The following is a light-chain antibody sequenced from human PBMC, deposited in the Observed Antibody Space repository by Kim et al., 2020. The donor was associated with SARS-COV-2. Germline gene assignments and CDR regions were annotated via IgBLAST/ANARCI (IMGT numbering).Light chain of an antibody. J-gene: IGLJ3*02. CDR3: QVWDSSSDHPV. Sequence: APGKTARIHVGGNNSGSKSVYWYQQKPGQAPVLVIYYDSDRPSGIPERFSGSNSGNTATLTISRVEAGDEADYYCQVWDSSSDHPVFGGGTKLTVL. CDR1: NSGSKS. V-gene: IGLV3-21*04. CDR2: YDS.